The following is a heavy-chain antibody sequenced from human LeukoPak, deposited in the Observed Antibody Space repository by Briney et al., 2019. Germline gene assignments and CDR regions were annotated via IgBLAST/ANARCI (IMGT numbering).Heavy chain of an antibody. CDR3: ARASAMVPLGYFDY. D-gene: IGHD5-18*01. CDR2: ISAYNGNT. Sequence: ASVKVSRKASGYTFTSYGISWVRQAPGQGLEWMGWISAYNGNTNYAQKLQGRVTMTTDTSTSTAYMELRSLRSDDTAVYYCARASAMVPLGYFDYWGQGTLVTVSS. CDR1: GYTFTSYG. J-gene: IGHJ4*02. V-gene: IGHV1-18*04.